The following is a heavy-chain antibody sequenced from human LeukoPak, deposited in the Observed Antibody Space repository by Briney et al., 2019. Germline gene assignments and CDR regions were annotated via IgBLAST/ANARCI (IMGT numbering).Heavy chain of an antibody. V-gene: IGHV1-24*01. CDR2: FDPEDGET. CDR3: ATGYLPYYDFWSGYRPYYYYYGMDV. Sequence: ASVKVSCKVSGYTLTELSMHWVRQAPGKGLEWMGGFDPEDGETIYAQKFQGRVTMTEDTSTDTAYMELSGLRSEDTAVYYCATGYLPYYDFWSGYRPYYYYYGMDVWGQGTTVTVSS. J-gene: IGHJ6*02. D-gene: IGHD3-3*01. CDR1: GYTLTELS.